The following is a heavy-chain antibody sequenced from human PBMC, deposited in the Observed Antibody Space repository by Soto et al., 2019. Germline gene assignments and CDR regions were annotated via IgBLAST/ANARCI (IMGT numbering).Heavy chain of an antibody. CDR3: ARDNQCCSSTSCHVSYFDY. J-gene: IGHJ4*02. D-gene: IGHD2-2*01. CDR1: GFTFSSYG. CDR2: IWYDGSNK. V-gene: IGHV3-33*01. Sequence: QPGGSLRLSCAASGFTFSSYGMHWVRQAPGKGLEWVAVIWYDGSNKYYVDSVKGRFTISRDNSKNTLYLQMNSLRAEDTAVYYCARDNQCCSSTSCHVSYFDYWGQGTLVTVSS.